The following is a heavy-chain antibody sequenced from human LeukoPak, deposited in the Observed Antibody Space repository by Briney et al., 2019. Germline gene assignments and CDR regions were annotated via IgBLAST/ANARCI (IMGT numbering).Heavy chain of an antibody. CDR3: ARGRTSYCTNGVCYNYFDY. Sequence: GASVKVSCKASGYTFTSYAMHWVRQAPGQRLEWMGWINAGNGNTKYSQEFQGRVTITRDTSASTAYMELSSLRSEDMAVYYCARGRTSYCTNGVCYNYFDYWGQGTLVTVSS. D-gene: IGHD2-8*01. J-gene: IGHJ4*02. V-gene: IGHV1-3*03. CDR2: INAGNGNT. CDR1: GYTFTSYA.